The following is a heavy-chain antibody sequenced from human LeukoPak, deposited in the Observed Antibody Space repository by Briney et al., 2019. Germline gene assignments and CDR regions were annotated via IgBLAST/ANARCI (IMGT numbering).Heavy chain of an antibody. J-gene: IGHJ4*02. Sequence: PSETLSLTCAVYGGSFSGYYWSWIRQPPGKGLEWIGEINHSGSTNYNPSLKSRVTISVDTSKNQFSLKLSSVTAADTAVYYCARSRTENYYGSGSYYFRPYYFHYWGQGTLVTVSS. V-gene: IGHV4-34*01. CDR1: GGSFSGYY. CDR2: INHSGST. CDR3: ARSRTENYYGSGSYYFRPYYFHY. D-gene: IGHD3-10*01.